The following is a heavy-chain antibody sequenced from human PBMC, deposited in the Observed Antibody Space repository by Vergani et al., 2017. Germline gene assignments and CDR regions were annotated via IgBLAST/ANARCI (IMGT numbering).Heavy chain of an antibody. J-gene: IGHJ4*02. CDR3: ARERGGSYSFDY. Sequence: VQLVESGGGLVKPGGSLRLSCAASGFTFSSYGMHWVRQAPGKGLEWVAVIWYDGSNKYYADSVKGRFTISRDNSKNTLYLQMNSLRAEDTAVYYCARERGGSYSFDYWGQGTLVTVSS. D-gene: IGHD1-26*01. V-gene: IGHV3-33*01. CDR1: GFTFSSYG. CDR2: IWYDGSNK.